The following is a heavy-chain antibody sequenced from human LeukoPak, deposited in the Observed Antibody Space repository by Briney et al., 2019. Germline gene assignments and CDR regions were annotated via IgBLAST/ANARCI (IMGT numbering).Heavy chain of an antibody. CDR2: IKQDGSEK. V-gene: IGHV3-7*01. CDR3: ARDPGTDYYYGMDV. D-gene: IGHD1-1*01. CDR1: GFTFSSYW. J-gene: IGHJ6*02. Sequence: GGSLRLSCAASGFTFSSYWMSWVRQAPGKGLEWVANIKQDGSEKHYVDSVKGRFTISRDNAKNSLYLQMNSLRAEDTAVYYCARDPGTDYYYGMDVWGQGTTVTVSS.